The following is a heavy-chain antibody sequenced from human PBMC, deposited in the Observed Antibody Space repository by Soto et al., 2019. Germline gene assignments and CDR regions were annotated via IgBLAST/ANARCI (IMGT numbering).Heavy chain of an antibody. V-gene: IGHV3-33*01. D-gene: IGHD3-22*01. Sequence: QVQRVESGGGVVQPGRSLRLSCAASGFTFSGYGFHWVRQAPGKGLEWVAVIWYDGSKKYYADSVKGRFTISRDNSKNTVYLQMDSLRAEDTAVYYCARDTDTSSHYSRFDPWGQGTLVTVSP. J-gene: IGHJ5*02. CDR3: ARDTDTSSHYSRFDP. CDR2: IWYDGSKK. CDR1: GFTFSGYG.